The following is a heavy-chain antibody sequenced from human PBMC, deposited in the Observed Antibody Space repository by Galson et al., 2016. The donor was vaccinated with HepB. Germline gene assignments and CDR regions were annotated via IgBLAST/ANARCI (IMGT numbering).Heavy chain of an antibody. V-gene: IGHV4-59*01. CDR2: IHYSGST. J-gene: IGHJ5*02. CDR1: GASISAYY. CDR3: ARGGAIFGVVTVFDP. Sequence: SETLSLTCTVSGASISAYYWTWLRQPPGKGLEWIGFIHYSGSTNSGTTNYNPSLKSRVTISVDTSKNEFSLRLSSVTAADTAVYYCARGGAIFGVVTVFDPWGQGTLVTVSS. D-gene: IGHD3-3*01.